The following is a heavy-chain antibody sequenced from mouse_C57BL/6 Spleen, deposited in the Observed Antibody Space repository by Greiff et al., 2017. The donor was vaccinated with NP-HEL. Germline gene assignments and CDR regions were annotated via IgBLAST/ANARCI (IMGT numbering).Heavy chain of an antibody. Sequence: ESGPGLVKPSQSLSLTCSVTGYSITSGYYWYWIRQFPGNKLEWMGYISYDGSNNYNPSLKNRISITRDTSKNQFFLKLNTVTTEDTATYYCARYGYYEEFAYWGQGTLVTVSA. J-gene: IGHJ3*01. CDR2: ISYDGSN. V-gene: IGHV3-6*01. D-gene: IGHD2-3*01. CDR1: GYSITSGYY. CDR3: ARYGYYEEFAY.